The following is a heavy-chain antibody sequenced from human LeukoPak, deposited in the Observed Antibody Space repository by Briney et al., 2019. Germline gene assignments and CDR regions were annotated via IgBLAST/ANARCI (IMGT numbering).Heavy chain of an antibody. J-gene: IGHJ4*02. CDR2: ISSSSSTI. V-gene: IGHV3-48*01. D-gene: IGHD3-22*01. CDR3: AGRGGYYYDSSGFSDY. Sequence: GGSLRLSCAASGFTFSSYSMNWVRRAPGKGLEWVSYISSSSSTIYYADSVKGRFTISRDNAKNSLYLQMNSLRAEDTAVYYCAGRGGYYYDSSGFSDYWGQGTLVTVSS. CDR1: GFTFSSYS.